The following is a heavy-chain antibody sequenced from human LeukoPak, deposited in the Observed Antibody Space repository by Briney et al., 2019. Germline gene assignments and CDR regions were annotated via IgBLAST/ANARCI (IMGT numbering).Heavy chain of an antibody. CDR2: ISSSGTYI. J-gene: IGHJ3*02. CDR3: VSGNDPDYVWGTYRLDAFDI. D-gene: IGHD3-16*02. CDR1: GYTFSDYS. V-gene: IGHV3-21*01. Sequence: GGSLRLSCVASGYTFSDYSLNWVRQVPGKGLEWVSSISSSGTYIYYEDSVRGRFTISRENAKNSVILQMNSLRAEDTALYYCVSGNDPDYVWGTYRLDAFDIWGEGTMVIVSS.